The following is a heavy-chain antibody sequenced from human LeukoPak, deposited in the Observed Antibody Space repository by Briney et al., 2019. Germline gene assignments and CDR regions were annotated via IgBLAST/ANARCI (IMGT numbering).Heavy chain of an antibody. V-gene: IGHV1-18*01. CDR1: GYTFTSYG. Sequence: ASVKVSCKASGYTFTSYGISWVRQAPGQGLEWMGWISAYNGNTNYAQKLQGRVTMTTDTSTSTAYMELRSLRSDDTAVYYCARYCSSTSCYDGNFDYWGQGTLVTVSS. J-gene: IGHJ4*02. CDR3: ARYCSSTSCYDGNFDY. CDR2: ISAYNGNT. D-gene: IGHD2-2*01.